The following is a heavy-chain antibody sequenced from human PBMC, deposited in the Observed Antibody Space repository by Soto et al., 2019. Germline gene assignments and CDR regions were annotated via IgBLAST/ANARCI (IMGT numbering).Heavy chain of an antibody. CDR3: AREPSRGYSGYDRPDFDY. V-gene: IGHV1-69*08. J-gene: IGHJ4*02. CDR1: GGTFSSYT. CDR2: INPILGIA. D-gene: IGHD5-12*01. Sequence: QVQLVQSGAEVTKPGSSVKVSCKASGGTFSSYTISWVRQAPGQGLEWMGRINPILGIANYAQKFQGRVTITEDKSASTAYMELSSLRSEDTAVYYCAREPSRGYSGYDRPDFDYWGQGTLVTGSS.